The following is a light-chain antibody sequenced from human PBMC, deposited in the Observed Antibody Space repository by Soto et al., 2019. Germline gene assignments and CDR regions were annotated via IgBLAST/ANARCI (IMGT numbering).Light chain of an antibody. J-gene: IGLJ1*01. CDR2: EVS. CDR3: SSYTTSSTFFYV. V-gene: IGLV2-14*01. Sequence: QSALTQPASVSGSPGQSITISSTGTSSDVGGYNYVSWYQQYPGKAPKLMIYEVSNRPSGVSNRFSGSKSGNTASLTISGLQAEDEADYYCSSYTTSSTFFYVFGIGTKLTVL. CDR1: SSDVGGYNY.